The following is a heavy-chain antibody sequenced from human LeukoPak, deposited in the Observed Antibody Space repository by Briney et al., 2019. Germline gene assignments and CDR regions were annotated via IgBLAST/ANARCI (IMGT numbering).Heavy chain of an antibody. Sequence: PGGSLRLSCAASGFTFNNYGMHWVRQAPGKGLEWVTVISPDGNIEYYADSVKGRFTISRDNSKNTLYLQMNSLRADDTAVYYCARDLKDGYNYGYYYGMDVWGQGTTVIVSS. CDR2: ISPDGNIE. CDR1: GFTFNNYG. J-gene: IGHJ6*02. V-gene: IGHV3-30*03. CDR3: ARDLKDGYNYGYYYGMDV. D-gene: IGHD5-24*01.